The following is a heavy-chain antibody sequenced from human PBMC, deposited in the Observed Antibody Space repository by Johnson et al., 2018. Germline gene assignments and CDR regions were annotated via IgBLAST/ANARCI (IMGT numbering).Heavy chain of an antibody. CDR3: ARDQNYDFWSGYYMEYYYMDV. Sequence: VQLVESGGGLVQPGGSLRLSCAASGFTFSSYWMSWVRQVPGKGLEWVANIKQDGSEKYYVDSVKGRFTISRDNAKNSLYLQRNSLRVEDTAVYYCARDQNYDFWSGYYMEYYYMDVWGKGTTVTVSS. J-gene: IGHJ6*03. CDR2: IKQDGSEK. D-gene: IGHD3-3*01. CDR1: GFTFSSYW. V-gene: IGHV3-7*01.